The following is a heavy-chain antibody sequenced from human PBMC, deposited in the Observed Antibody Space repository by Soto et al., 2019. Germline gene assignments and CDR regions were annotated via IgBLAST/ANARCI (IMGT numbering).Heavy chain of an antibody. CDR2: NIPIFNIT. J-gene: IGHJ6*02. CDR3: ARDVSVNYYDNTYYYAAMDV. CDR1: GGTFRSHA. Sequence: GASVKASCKAYGGTFRSHAIIWERLAPGQRLQWLRGNIPIFNITKYAQKFEGRVTITADDSTSTAYMDLSRLRSEDTAVYYCARDVSVNYYDNTYYYAAMDVWGQGTTVTVSS. D-gene: IGHD3-16*01. V-gene: IGHV1-69*13.